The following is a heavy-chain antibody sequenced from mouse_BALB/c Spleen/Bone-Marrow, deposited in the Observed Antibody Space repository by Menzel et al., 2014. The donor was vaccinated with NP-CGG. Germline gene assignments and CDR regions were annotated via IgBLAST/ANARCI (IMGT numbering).Heavy chain of an antibody. Sequence: VQLQQSGAELVRPGTSVKVSCKASGYAFTNYLIEWVKQRPGQGLEWIGVINPGSGGTNYNEKFKGKATLTANKSSSTAYMQLSSLTSEDSAVYYCTRSTGSLFYFDHWGQGTTLTVSS. V-gene: IGHV1-54*01. CDR1: GYAFTNYL. CDR2: INPGSGGT. J-gene: IGHJ2*01. CDR3: TRSTGSLFYFDH. D-gene: IGHD4-1*01.